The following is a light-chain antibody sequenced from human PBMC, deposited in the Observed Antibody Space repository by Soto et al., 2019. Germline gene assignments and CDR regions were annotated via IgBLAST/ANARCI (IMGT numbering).Light chain of an antibody. CDR3: QQLNTYPWT. J-gene: IGKJ1*01. V-gene: IGKV1-9*01. CDR2: SAF. CDR1: QDIGPY. Sequence: DIQLTQSPSFLSASVGDTVTISCRASQDIGPYLAWYQQKPGKAPKLLISSAFNLQSGVPSRFSGSGAGTEFTLTLSSLQPEDFATYHCQQLNTYPWTFGQGTKVDIK.